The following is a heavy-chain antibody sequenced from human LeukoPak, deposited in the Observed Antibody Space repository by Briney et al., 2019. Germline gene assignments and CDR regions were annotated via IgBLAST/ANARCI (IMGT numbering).Heavy chain of an antibody. V-gene: IGHV1-2*02. Sequence: ASVKVSCKTSGYTFNAYYMHWVRQAPGQGLEWMGWVNPNSGGSNYAQKFQGRVTMTSDTSINTAYMELSRLISDDTAVYYCAGDGYNSRRFFDYWGQGTLVTVSS. D-gene: IGHD5-24*01. CDR3: AGDGYNSRRFFDY. J-gene: IGHJ4*02. CDR1: GYTFNAYY. CDR2: VNPNSGGS.